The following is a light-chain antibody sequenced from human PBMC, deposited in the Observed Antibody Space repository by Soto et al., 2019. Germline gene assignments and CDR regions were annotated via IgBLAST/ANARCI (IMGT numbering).Light chain of an antibody. Sequence: QSVLTQPASVSGSPGQSITISCTGSSSDVGSYNLVSWYQQHPGKAPQLMIYEVNKRPSGASNRFSGSKSGNMASLTISGLQAEDEADYYCCSYASSSSIYVFGTGTKVTVL. CDR1: SSDVGSYNL. V-gene: IGLV2-23*02. CDR2: EVN. J-gene: IGLJ1*01. CDR3: CSYASSSSIYV.